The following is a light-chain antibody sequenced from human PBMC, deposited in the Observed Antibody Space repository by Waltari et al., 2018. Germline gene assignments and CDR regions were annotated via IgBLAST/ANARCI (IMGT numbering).Light chain of an antibody. Sequence: QSVLTQPPSASGTPGQRVTITCSGSRSNIGAEVVNWYQVLPGTAPKLLIYSSNQRPSGVPERFPGSKSGTSASLVISGLQSEDEAEYYCATWDYSLDGQVFGGETKLTVL. J-gene: IGLJ3*02. CDR3: ATWDYSLDGQV. CDR1: RSNIGAEV. V-gene: IGLV1-44*01. CDR2: SSN.